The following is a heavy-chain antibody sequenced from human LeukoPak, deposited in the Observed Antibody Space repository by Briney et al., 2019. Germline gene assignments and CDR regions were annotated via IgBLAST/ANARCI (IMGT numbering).Heavy chain of an antibody. CDR3: AGFFYDNSNAAFDI. V-gene: IGHV1-69*13. CDR2: IIPIYGRA. D-gene: IGHD3-22*01. Sequence: GASVKVSCKASGGTFSNYDFTFTSYAITWVRQAPGQGLEWMGGIIPIYGRADYLQKFQGRVTITADESTRTVTMQLSSLSSEDTAVYYCAGFFYDNSNAAFDIWGQGTVVTVS. CDR1: GGTFSNYDFTFTSYA. J-gene: IGHJ3*02.